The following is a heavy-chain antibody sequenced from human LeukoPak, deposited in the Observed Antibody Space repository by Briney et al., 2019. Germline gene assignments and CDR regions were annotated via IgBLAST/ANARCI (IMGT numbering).Heavy chain of an antibody. J-gene: IGHJ6*02. CDR2: INYSGGT. CDR1: GGSISSRNYY. V-gene: IGHV4-39*01. CDR3: ATRSYYDTSGVYGMDV. Sequence: SETLSLTCSVSGGSISSRNYYWGWIRQPPGKKLEWIGTINYSGGTNYYPSLKSRVTISVDTSKNQSSLKLNSVTAADTAVYYCATRSYYDTSGVYGMDVWGQGTTVTVSS. D-gene: IGHD3-22*01.